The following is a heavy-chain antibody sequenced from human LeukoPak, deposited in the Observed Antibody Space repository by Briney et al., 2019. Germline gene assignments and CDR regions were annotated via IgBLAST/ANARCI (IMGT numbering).Heavy chain of an antibody. CDR1: GFTFSSYW. CDR2: IKQDGSEK. Sequence: GGSLRLSCAASGFTFSSYWMSWVRQAPGKGLEWVANIKQDGSEKYYVDSVKGRFTISRDNAKNSLYLQMNSLRAEDTAVYYCARGGYYGSGSYYNLVYYFDYWGQGTLVTVSS. J-gene: IGHJ4*02. CDR3: ARGGYYGSGSYYNLVYYFDY. D-gene: IGHD3-10*01. V-gene: IGHV3-7*01.